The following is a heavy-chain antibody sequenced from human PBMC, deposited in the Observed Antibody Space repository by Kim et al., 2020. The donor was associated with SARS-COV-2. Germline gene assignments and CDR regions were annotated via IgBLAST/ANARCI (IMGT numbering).Heavy chain of an antibody. J-gene: IGHJ4*02. D-gene: IGHD4-17*01. CDR3: ASSDYGDYDFDY. V-gene: IGHV1-2*02. Sequence: NYAQKFQGRVTMTRETSISTAYMELSRLRSDDTAVYYCASSDYGDYDFDYWGQGTLVTVSS.